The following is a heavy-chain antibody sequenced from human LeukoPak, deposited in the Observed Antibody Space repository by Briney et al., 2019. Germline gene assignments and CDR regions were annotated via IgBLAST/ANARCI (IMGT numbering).Heavy chain of an antibody. Sequence: GASVKVSCKASGYTFTSYGISWVRQAPGQGLEWMGWISAYNGNTNYAQKLQGRVTMTTDTSTSTVYMELRSLKSDDTAVYYCARDYYDSSGYPFDYWGQGTLVTVSS. D-gene: IGHD3-22*01. V-gene: IGHV1-18*01. J-gene: IGHJ4*02. CDR3: ARDYYDSSGYPFDY. CDR1: GYTFTSYG. CDR2: ISAYNGNT.